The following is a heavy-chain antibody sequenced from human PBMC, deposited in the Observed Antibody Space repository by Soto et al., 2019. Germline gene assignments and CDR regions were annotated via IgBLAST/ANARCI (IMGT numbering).Heavy chain of an antibody. D-gene: IGHD6-6*01. CDR3: ARASIAARRGHLDY. CDR2: INHSGST. J-gene: IGHJ4*02. V-gene: IGHV4-34*01. Sequence: QVQLQQWGAGLLKPSETLSLTCAVYGGSFSGYYWSWIRQPLGKGLEWIGEINHSGSTNYNPSLKSRVTISVDTSKNQFSLKLSSVTAADTAVYYCARASIAARRGHLDYWGQGTLVTVSS. CDR1: GGSFSGYY.